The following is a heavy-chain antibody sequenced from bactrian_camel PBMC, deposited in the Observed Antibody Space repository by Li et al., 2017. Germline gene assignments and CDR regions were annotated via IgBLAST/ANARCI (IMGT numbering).Heavy chain of an antibody. CDR3: AADPVRLSGSYSDYVPLPKCLVDAPFY. J-gene: IGHJ4*01. V-gene: IGHV3S36*01. Sequence: VQLVESGGGSVQQGGSLNVSCTASGFTSPLTLENKCMGWFRETPGKEREGVAMIYTGGRPIHYADSVKGRFTISQDNAKNTVYLQMNSLKPEDTAVYYCAADPVRLSGSYSDYVPLPKCLVDAPFYWGQGTQVTVS. D-gene: IGHD4*01. CDR2: IYTGGRPI. CDR1: GFTSPLTLENKC.